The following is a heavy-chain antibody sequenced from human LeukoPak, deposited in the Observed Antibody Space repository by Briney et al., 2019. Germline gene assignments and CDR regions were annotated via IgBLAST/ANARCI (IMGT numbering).Heavy chain of an antibody. CDR1: GFIFNNYW. Sequence: GGSLRFSCAASGFIFNNYWMSWVRQAPGKGLEWVSVIYSDVSTYYADSVKGRFTISRDKSKNTLYLQMNSLRVEDTAMYYCARIHGDYAYWVDVWGQGTTVTVSS. CDR2: IYSDVST. V-gene: IGHV3-53*01. J-gene: IGHJ6*02. D-gene: IGHD4-17*01. CDR3: ARIHGDYAYWVDV.